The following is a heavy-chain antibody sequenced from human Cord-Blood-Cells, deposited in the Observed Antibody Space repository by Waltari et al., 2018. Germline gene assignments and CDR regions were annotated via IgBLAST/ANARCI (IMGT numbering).Heavy chain of an antibody. CDR3: ARDLYYDSSGYHNWFDP. V-gene: IGHV3-21*01. Sequence: EVQLVESGGGLVKPGGSLRLSCAASGFTLSSYSMNWVRQAPGKGLEWVPSISSSSSYIYYADSVKGRFTISRDNAKNSLYLQMNSLRAEDTAVYYCARDLYYDSSGYHNWFDPWGQGTLVTVSS. CDR1: GFTLSSYS. D-gene: IGHD3-22*01. CDR2: ISSSSSYI. J-gene: IGHJ5*02.